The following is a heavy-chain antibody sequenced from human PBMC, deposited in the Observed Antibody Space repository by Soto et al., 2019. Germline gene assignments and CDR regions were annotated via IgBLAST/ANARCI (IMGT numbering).Heavy chain of an antibody. D-gene: IGHD2-2*02. CDR3: AKDHCSSTSCYIDWFDP. V-gene: IGHV3-30*18. CDR2: ISYNGSNK. CDR1: GFTFSSYG. J-gene: IGHJ5*02. Sequence: GGSLRLSCAASGFTFSSYGMHWVRQAPGKGLEWVAVISYNGSNKYYADSVKGRFTISRDNSKNTLYLQMNSLRAEDTAVYYCAKDHCSSTSCYIDWFDPWGQGTLVTVSS.